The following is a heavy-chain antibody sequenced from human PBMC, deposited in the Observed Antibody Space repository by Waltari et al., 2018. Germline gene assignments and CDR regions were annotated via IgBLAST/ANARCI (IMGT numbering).Heavy chain of an antibody. V-gene: IGHV1-69*13. CDR2: IIPVFGAT. Sequence: QVQLVQSGTEVKKPGSSVKVSCRASGGGAFSRYAINWVRQAPGQGLEWMGRIIPVFGATNYAQKFQGRVTMTADNFTTTAYMELRSLKSEDTAVYYCAKDQGGVVVVPAALDSWGQGTLVTVSS. CDR1: GGGAFSRYA. D-gene: IGHD2-2*01. CDR3: AKDQGGVVVVPAALDS. J-gene: IGHJ4*02.